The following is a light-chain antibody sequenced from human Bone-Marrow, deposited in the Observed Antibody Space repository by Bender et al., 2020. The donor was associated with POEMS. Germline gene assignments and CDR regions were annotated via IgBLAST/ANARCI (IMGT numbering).Light chain of an antibody. Sequence: QSALAQPASVSGSPGQSITISCTGSSSDLHGYNYVSWYQHHPGKAPKLLIYDVSKRPSGVPYRFSGSKSGNTASLTVFGLQAEDEADYYCSSLATGSSLIFGGGTRLTVL. CDR3: SSLATGSSLI. J-gene: IGLJ2*01. CDR1: SSDLHGYNY. CDR2: DVS. V-gene: IGLV2-14*03.